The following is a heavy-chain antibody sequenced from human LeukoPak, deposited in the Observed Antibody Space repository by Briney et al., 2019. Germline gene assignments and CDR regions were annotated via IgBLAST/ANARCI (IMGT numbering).Heavy chain of an antibody. V-gene: IGHV3-30*03. CDR2: ISYDGNNQ. CDR1: GFSFSSFA. D-gene: IGHD6-19*01. Sequence: GGSLRLSCAASGFSFSSFAMHWVRQAPGKGLEWVAVISYDGNNQYYADSVKGRFTISRDNSKNTLYLQMNSLRPDDTAVFYCARERYGSGCAAGDYWGQGTLVPVFS. J-gene: IGHJ4*02. CDR3: ARERYGSGCAAGDY.